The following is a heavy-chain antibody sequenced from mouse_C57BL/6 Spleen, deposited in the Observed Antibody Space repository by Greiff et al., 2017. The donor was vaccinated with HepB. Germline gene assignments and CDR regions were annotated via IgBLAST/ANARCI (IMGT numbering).Heavy chain of an antibody. CDR1: GYAFSSSW. D-gene: IGHD1-1*01. CDR3: ARTVVGGYYYAMDY. CDR2: IYPGDGDT. V-gene: IGHV1-82*01. J-gene: IGHJ4*01. Sequence: VQRVESGPELVKPGASVKISCKASGYAFSSSWMNWVKQRPGKGLEWIGRIYPGDGDTNYNGKFKGKATLTADKSSSTAYMQLSSLTSEDSAVYFCARTVVGGYYYAMDYWGQGTSVTVSS.